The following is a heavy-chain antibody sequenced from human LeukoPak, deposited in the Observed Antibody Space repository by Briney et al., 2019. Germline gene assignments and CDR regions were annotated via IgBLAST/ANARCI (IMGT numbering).Heavy chain of an antibody. D-gene: IGHD3-10*01. Sequence: PGGSLRLSCAASGFTFSSYEMNWVRQAPGKGLEWVSYISSSGSTIYYADSVKGRFTISRDNAKNSLYLQMNSLRAEDTAVYYCARAPTPAVRGVHSYYYIDVWGRGTTVTISS. CDR3: ARAPTPAVRGVHSYYYIDV. CDR2: ISSSGSTI. V-gene: IGHV3-48*03. J-gene: IGHJ6*03. CDR1: GFTFSSYE.